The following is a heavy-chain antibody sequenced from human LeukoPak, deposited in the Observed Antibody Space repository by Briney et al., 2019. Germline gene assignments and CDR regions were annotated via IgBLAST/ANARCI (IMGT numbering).Heavy chain of an antibody. V-gene: IGHV4-31*03. CDR1: GGSISSGGYY. J-gene: IGHJ4*02. Sequence: PSETLSLTCTVSGGSISSGGYYWSWIRQHPGKGLEWIGYIYYSGSTYYNPSLKSRVTISVDTSKNQFSLKLSSVTAADTAVYYCARVAFGGVTPASDYFDYWGQGTLVTVSS. CDR3: ARVAFGGVTPASDYFDY. CDR2: IYYSGST. D-gene: IGHD3-16*01.